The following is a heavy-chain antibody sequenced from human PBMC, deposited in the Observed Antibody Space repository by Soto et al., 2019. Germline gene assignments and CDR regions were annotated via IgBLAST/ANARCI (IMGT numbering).Heavy chain of an antibody. CDR3: ASRTGTLHYFDY. CDR2: IYHSGST. D-gene: IGHD1-1*01. Sequence: QVQLQESGPGLVKPSGTLSLTCAVSDGSISSSNWWSWVSQPPGKGLEWIGEIYHSGSTNYNPSLKSRVPISVDKSKNQFSLKLSSVTAADTAVYYCASRTGTLHYFDYWGQGTLVTVSS. V-gene: IGHV4-4*02. J-gene: IGHJ4*02. CDR1: DGSISSSNW.